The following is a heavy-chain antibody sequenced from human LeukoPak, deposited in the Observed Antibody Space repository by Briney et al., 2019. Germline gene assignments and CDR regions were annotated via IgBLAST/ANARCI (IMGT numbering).Heavy chain of an antibody. V-gene: IGHV3-74*01. CDR1: GFTFSNYW. CDR2: IDDDGSAT. Sequence: GGSLRLSCAASGFTFSNYWMHWVRQVPGKGLEWVSRIDDDGSATFYADSVKGRFTISRDNAKNTLFLQMSSLRAEDTAVYFCAREILAPGKTHDYWGQGTLVTVSS. J-gene: IGHJ4*02. CDR3: AREILAPGKTHDY.